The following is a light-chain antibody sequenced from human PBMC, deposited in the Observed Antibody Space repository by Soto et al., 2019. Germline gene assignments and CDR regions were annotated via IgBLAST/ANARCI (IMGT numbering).Light chain of an antibody. J-gene: IGLJ1*01. V-gene: IGLV2-8*01. CDR1: SSDVGGYNY. CDR3: SSYAGSNNFRYV. Sequence: QSVRTRPPSASGSPGPAVTISCTGTSSDVGGYNYVSWYQQHPGKAPKLMIYEVSKRPSGVPDRFSGSKSGNTASLTVSGLQAEDEADYYCSSYAGSNNFRYVFGTGTKVTVL. CDR2: EVS.